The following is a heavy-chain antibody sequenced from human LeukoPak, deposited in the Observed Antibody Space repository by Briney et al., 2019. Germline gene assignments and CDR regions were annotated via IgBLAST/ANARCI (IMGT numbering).Heavy chain of an antibody. D-gene: IGHD6-13*01. CDR1: GGTFSSYA. CDR3: AKADSIAAAGLF. J-gene: IGHJ4*02. CDR2: IIPIFGTA. Sequence: ASVKVSCKASGGTFSSYAISWVRQAPGQGLEWMGGIIPIFGTANYAQKFQGRVTITADESTSTAYMELSSLRSEDTAVYYCAKADSIAAAGLFWGQGTLVTVSS. V-gene: IGHV1-69*01.